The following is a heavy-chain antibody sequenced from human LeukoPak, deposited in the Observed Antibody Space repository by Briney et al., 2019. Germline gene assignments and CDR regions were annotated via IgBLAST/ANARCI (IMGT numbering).Heavy chain of an antibody. CDR3: ARDPTTVVTLPYYFDD. V-gene: IGHV4-34*01. Sequence: PSETLSLTCAVSGGSFIGSHWNWIGQRPGKGLEWVGEINHSGNTNYNPSLKSRVTISVDTSKNQFSLKLRSVTAADTAVYYCARDPTTVVTLPYYFDDWGQGTLVTVSS. J-gene: IGHJ4*02. CDR2: INHSGNT. CDR1: GGSFIGSH. D-gene: IGHD4-23*01.